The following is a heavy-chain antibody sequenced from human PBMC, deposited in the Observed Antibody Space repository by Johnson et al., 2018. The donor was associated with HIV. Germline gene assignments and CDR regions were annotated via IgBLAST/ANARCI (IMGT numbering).Heavy chain of an antibody. V-gene: IGHV3-53*01. D-gene: IGHD2-2*01. CDR1: GFTVSSNY. CDR2: IYSGGST. J-gene: IGHJ3*02. CDR3: ARVSNPQYCSSTSCSGWDGAFDI. Sequence: VQLVESGGGLIQPGGSLRLSCAASGFTVSSNYMSWVRQAPGKGLEWVSVIYSGGSTYYADSVKGRFTTSRDNSKNTLYLQMNSRRAEDTAVYYCARVSNPQYCSSTSCSGWDGAFDIWGQGTMVTVSS.